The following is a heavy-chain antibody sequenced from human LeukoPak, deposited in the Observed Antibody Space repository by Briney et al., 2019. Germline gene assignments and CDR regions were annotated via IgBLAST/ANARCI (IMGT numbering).Heavy chain of an antibody. D-gene: IGHD3-16*02. CDR2: INTSGST. Sequence: SETLSLTCAVYGGSFSGYYWSWIRQPAGKGLEWIGRINTSGSTNYNPSLKSRVTMSVDTSKNQFSLKLSSVTAADTAVYYCARSVYVWGSYRPYYFDYWGQGTLVTVSS. V-gene: IGHV4-59*10. CDR1: GGSFSGYY. CDR3: ARSVYVWGSYRPYYFDY. J-gene: IGHJ4*02.